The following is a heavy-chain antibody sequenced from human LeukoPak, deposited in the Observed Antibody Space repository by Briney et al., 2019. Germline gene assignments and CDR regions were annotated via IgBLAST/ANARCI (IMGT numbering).Heavy chain of an antibody. V-gene: IGHV1-8*01. CDR1: GYTFTSYD. Sequence: ASVKVSCKASGYTFTSYDINWVRQATGQGLEWMGWMNPNSGNTGYAQKFQGRVTMTRNTSISTAYMELSSLRSDDTAVYYCARVPSYYYDSSGYYDYWGQGTLVTVSS. CDR3: ARVPSYYYDSSGYYDY. J-gene: IGHJ4*02. D-gene: IGHD3-22*01. CDR2: MNPNSGNT.